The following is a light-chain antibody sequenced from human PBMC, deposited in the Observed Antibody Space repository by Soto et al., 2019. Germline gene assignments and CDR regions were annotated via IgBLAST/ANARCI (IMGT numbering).Light chain of an antibody. V-gene: IGKV1-39*01. J-gene: IGKJ2*01. CDR2: AAS. CDR3: QQSYITPLT. CDR1: QSIRSY. Sequence: DIQMTQSPSSLSASVGDRVTIACRASQSIRSYLNWYQQKPGKAPKLLIYAASNLQSGVPSRFSGSGSGTDFTLTITSLQPEDFATYYCQQSYITPLTIGQGTKVDIK.